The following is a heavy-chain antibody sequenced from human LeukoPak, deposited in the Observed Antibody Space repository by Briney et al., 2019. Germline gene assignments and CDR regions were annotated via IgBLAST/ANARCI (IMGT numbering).Heavy chain of an antibody. D-gene: IGHD4-17*01. CDR3: ARDYGDHGEYFDY. CDR1: GFTFSSYN. V-gene: IGHV3-48*02. CDR2: ISRSGNTI. J-gene: IGHJ4*02. Sequence: HSGGSLRLSCAASGFTFSSYNMNWVRQAPGKGLEWVSYISRSGNTIYYADAVKGRFTISRDNAKNSVYLQMNSLRDGDTAVYYCARDYGDHGEYFDYWGQGTLVTVSS.